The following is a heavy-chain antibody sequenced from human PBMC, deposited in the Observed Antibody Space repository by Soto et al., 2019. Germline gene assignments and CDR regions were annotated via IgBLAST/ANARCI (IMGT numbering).Heavy chain of an antibody. CDR3: AGRILYDFYSYYSLDV. D-gene: IGHD3-3*02. CDR2: IHYSGST. V-gene: IGHV4-59*01. J-gene: IGHJ6*02. CDR1: GGSISSYY. Sequence: SENLSLTYTVSGGSISSYYWHWIRQSPGKGLEWIGYIHYSGSTNHNPSLKSRVTISVDTSKNQFSLKLRSVTAADTAMYYCAGRILYDFYSYYSLDVCGQGTMVTGCS.